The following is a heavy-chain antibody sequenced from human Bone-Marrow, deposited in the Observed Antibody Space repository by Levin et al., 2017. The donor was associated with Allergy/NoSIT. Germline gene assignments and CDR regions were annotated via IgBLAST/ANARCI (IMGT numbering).Heavy chain of an antibody. CDR2: INEDGRTT. J-gene: IGHJ4*02. Sequence: VASVKVSCAASGFTFRDYWMHWVRQVPGKGLVWVSRINEDGRTTNYADSVKGRFTISRDNAKNTLYLEMNSLRADDTAVYYCGRDLGGRSSNWGPGTLVTVSS. V-gene: IGHV3-74*01. CDR1: GFTFRDYW. CDR3: GRDLGGRSSN. D-gene: IGHD1-26*01.